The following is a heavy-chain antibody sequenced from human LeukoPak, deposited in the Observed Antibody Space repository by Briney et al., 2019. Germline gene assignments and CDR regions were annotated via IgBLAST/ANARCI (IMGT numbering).Heavy chain of an antibody. Sequence: GESLKISCKGSGYRFTSYWIGWVRQMPRKGLEWMGIIYPSDSDTRYSPSFQGQVTISADKSISTAYLQWSSLKASDTAIYYCVRQGSDSSGYYYDYWGQGTLVTVSS. J-gene: IGHJ4*02. CDR1: GYRFTSYW. CDR2: IYPSDSDT. CDR3: VRQGSDSSGYYYDY. D-gene: IGHD3-22*01. V-gene: IGHV5-51*01.